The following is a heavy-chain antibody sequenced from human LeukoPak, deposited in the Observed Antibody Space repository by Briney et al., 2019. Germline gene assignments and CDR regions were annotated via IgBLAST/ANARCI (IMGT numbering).Heavy chain of an antibody. CDR1: GFTFSSYA. CDR2: ISGSGGST. J-gene: IGHJ4*02. CDR3: AKVHKEGYDSKPFDY. D-gene: IGHD3-22*01. V-gene: IGHV3-23*01. Sequence: GGSLRLSCAASGFTFSSYAMSWVRQAPGKGQEWVSAISGSGGSTYYADSVKGRFTISRDNSKNTLYLQMNCLRAEDTAVYYCAKVHKEGYDSKPFDYWGQGTLVTVSS.